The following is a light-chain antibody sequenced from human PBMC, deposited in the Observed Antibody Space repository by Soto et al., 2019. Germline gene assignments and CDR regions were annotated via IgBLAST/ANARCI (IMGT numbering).Light chain of an antibody. CDR1: QTVSIN. CDR3: QQYDNWPPKYT. CDR2: GAS. V-gene: IGKV3-15*01. Sequence: EIVLTQSPATLAVSPGERATLSCRASQTVSINLAWYRQIPGQAPRLLIYGASTRAAGVPARFSGSGSGTEFTLTISSLQSEDFAVYYCQQYDNWPPKYTFGQGTKLEIK. J-gene: IGKJ2*01.